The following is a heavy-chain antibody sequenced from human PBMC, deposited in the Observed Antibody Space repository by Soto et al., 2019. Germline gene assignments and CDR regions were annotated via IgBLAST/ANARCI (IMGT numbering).Heavy chain of an antibody. V-gene: IGHV3-30*04. Sequence: QVHLVESGGGVVQPGRSLRLSCVASGFSFSDYSIHWVRQAPGKGLEWVSFISFDGEKKFFADSVKGRFNISRDNAKNTVYLQMSSLRPEDTAVFHCAVMAGLVVSDDYGLDVWSLGTTVTVSS. CDR3: AVMAGLVVSDDYGLDV. CDR1: GFSFSDYS. D-gene: IGHD2-21*01. CDR2: ISFDGEKK. J-gene: IGHJ6*02.